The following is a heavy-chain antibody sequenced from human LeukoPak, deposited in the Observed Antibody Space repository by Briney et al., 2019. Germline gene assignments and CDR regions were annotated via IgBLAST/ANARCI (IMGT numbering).Heavy chain of an antibody. CDR3: ARRLGLRWDLQAFDI. D-gene: IGHD4-23*01. V-gene: IGHV1-46*01. Sequence: ASVNVSCKASGYTFSSHYLHWLRQAPGQGLEWMGIINPSGGSPSYGQTFQGRLSMTTDTSTNTVYMELSSLRSEDTAVYYCARRLGLRWDLQAFDIWGQGTMVTVPS. CDR1: GYTFSSHY. J-gene: IGHJ3*02. CDR2: INPSGGSP.